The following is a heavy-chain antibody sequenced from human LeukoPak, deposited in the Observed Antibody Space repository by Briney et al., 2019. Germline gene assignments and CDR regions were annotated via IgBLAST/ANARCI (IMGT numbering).Heavy chain of an antibody. J-gene: IGHJ4*02. CDR3: ARDGYGSGSFFDY. CDR1: GGTFSSYA. Sequence: ASVKVSCKASGGTFSSYAISWVRQAPGQGLEWMGGIIPIFGTANYVQKFQGRVTITADESTSTAYMELSSLRSEDTAVYYCARDGYGSGSFFDYWGQGTLVTVSS. V-gene: IGHV1-69*13. D-gene: IGHD3-10*01. CDR2: IIPIFGTA.